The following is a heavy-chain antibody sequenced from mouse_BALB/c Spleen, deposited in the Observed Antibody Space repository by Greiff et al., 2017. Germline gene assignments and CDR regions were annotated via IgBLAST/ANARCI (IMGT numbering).Heavy chain of an antibody. CDR3: GRGGSSSAWFAY. V-gene: IGHV1S56*01. D-gene: IGHD1-1*01. CDR2: IYPGNVNT. Sequence: QVQLQQSGPELVKPGASVRISCKASGYTFTSYYIHWVKQRPGQGLEWIGWIYPGNVNTKYNEKFKGKATLTADKSSSTAYMQLSSLTSEDSAVYFCGRGGSSSAWFAYWGQGTLVTVSA. J-gene: IGHJ3*01. CDR1: GYTFTSYY.